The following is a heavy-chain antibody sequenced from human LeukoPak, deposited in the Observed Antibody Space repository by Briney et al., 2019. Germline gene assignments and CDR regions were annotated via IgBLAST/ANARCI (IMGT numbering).Heavy chain of an antibody. V-gene: IGHV4-39*01. J-gene: IGHJ5*02. D-gene: IGHD2-2*02. CDR3: ARHGIVVVPAAIGHLRIFEGFGQRGTQNWFDP. Sequence: SESLSLTCPVSGGSISSGRSYWSWIRQPPGKGLEWIGSTYYNGSTYYNPSLKTRVTISVDTSKSQFSLKLSSVTAADTAVYYCARHGIVVVPAAIGHLRIFEGFGQRGTQNWFDPWGQGTLVTVSS. CDR1: GGSISSGRSY. CDR2: TYYNGST.